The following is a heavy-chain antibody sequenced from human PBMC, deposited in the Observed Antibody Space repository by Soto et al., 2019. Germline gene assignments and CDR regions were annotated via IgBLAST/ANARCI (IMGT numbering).Heavy chain of an antibody. J-gene: IGHJ4*02. CDR1: GGTFSRYT. CDR3: ARGGDQTISCAY. V-gene: IGHV1-69*08. Sequence: QGHLVQSGAEVKKPGSAVTVSCTASGGTFSRYTIHWVRQAPGQGLEWMGRIIPTLGSTDYTQKFQDRVTFTADTSTGTSYMKLSSLRYEDTAVDYCARGGDQTISCAYWGQGTLVTVSS. D-gene: IGHD2-21*01. CDR2: IIPTLGST.